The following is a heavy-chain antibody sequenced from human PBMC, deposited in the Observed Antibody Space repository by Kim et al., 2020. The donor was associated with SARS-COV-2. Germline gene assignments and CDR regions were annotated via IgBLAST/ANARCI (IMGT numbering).Heavy chain of an antibody. V-gene: IGHV3-74*01. J-gene: IGHJ4*02. Sequence: NNDGTNTYYADSGGGRFTRSRDNSKNRVYLQRNSLGAEDTALYYCTTAFEYWGQGTLVTVSS. CDR2: NNDGTNT. CDR3: TTAFEY.